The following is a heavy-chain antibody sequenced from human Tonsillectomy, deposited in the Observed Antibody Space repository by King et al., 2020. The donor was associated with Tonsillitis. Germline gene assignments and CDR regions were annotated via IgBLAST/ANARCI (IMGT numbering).Heavy chain of an antibody. J-gene: IGHJ4*02. CDR3: ARETGYSSGWYVGDYFDY. V-gene: IGHV3-74*01. CDR1: GFTFSSYW. D-gene: IGHD6-19*01. Sequence: VQLVESGGGLVQPGGSLRLSCAASGFTFSSYWMHWVRQAPGKGLVWVSRINSDGSSTSYADSVKGRFTISRDNAKNTLYLQMNSLRAEDTDVYYCARETGYSSGWYVGDYFDYWGQGTLVTVSS. CDR2: INSDGSST.